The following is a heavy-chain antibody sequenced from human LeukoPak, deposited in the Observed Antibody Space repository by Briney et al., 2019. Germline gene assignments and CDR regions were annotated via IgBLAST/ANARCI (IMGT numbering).Heavy chain of an antibody. CDR1: GGSFSGYY. D-gene: IGHD2-8*01. Sequence: SSETLSHTCAVYGGSFSGYYWSWIRQPPGKGLEWIGEINHSGSTNYNPSLKSRVTISVDTSKNQFSLKLSSVTAADTAVYYCARGAKWGGNWFDPWGQGTLVTVSS. V-gene: IGHV4-34*01. CDR2: INHSGST. J-gene: IGHJ5*02. CDR3: ARGAKWGGNWFDP.